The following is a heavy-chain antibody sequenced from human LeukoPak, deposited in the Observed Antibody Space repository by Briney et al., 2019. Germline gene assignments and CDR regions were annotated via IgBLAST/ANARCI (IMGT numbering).Heavy chain of an antibody. CDR1: GGSISSSNW. D-gene: IGHD1-7*01. Sequence: SGTLSLTCAVSGGSISSSNWWSWVRQPPGKGLEWIGEIYHSGSTNYNPSLKSRVTISVDKSKNQFSLKLSSVTAADTAVYYCARDWNYFGALDDYWGQGTLVTVSS. CDR3: ARDWNYFGALDDY. J-gene: IGHJ4*02. CDR2: IYHSGST. V-gene: IGHV4-4*02.